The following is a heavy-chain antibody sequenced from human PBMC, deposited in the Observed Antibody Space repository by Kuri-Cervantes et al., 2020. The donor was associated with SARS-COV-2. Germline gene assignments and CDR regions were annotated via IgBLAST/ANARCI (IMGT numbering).Heavy chain of an antibody. D-gene: IGHD6-19*01. CDR3: ARETRSIQTEKYSSGWPLIDY. Sequence: GGSLRLSCAASGFTFSSYSMNWVRQAPGKGLGWVSSISSSSSYIYYADSVKGRFTISRDNAKNSPYLQMNSLRAEDTAVYYCARETRSIQTEKYSSGWPLIDYWGQGTLVTISS. V-gene: IGHV3-21*01. CDR2: ISSSSSYI. CDR1: GFTFSSYS. J-gene: IGHJ4*02.